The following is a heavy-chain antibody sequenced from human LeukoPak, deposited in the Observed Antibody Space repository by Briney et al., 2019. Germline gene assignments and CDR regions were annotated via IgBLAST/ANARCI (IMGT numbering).Heavy chain of an antibody. CDR3: ARVPEGIAAAAVPPYFDY. D-gene: IGHD6-13*01. J-gene: IGHJ4*02. Sequence: GGSLRLSCAASGFTFSSYAMHWVRQAPGKGLEWVAVISYDGSNKYYADSVKGRFTISRDNSKNTLYLQMNSLRAEDTAVYYCARVPEGIAAAAVPPYFDYWGQGTLVTVSS. CDR2: ISYDGSNK. V-gene: IGHV3-30*14. CDR1: GFTFSSYA.